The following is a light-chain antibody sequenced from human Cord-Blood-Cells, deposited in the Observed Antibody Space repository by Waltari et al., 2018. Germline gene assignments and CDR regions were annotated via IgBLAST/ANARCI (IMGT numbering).Light chain of an antibody. CDR3: SSYAGSNNFEV. CDR2: EVS. J-gene: IGLJ3*02. Sequence: QSALTQPPSASGSPGQSVTISCTGTSSDVGGYNYVSWYQQHPGKAPKLMIYEVSKRPSGVPDCFSGSKAGNTASLTVSGRQAEDETDYYCSSYAGSNNFEVFGGGTKLTVL. V-gene: IGLV2-8*01. CDR1: SSDVGGYNY.